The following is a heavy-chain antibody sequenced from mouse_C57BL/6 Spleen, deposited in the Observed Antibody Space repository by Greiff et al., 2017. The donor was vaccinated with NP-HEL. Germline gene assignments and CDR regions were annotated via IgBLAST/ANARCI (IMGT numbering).Heavy chain of an antibody. CDR3: ARKGTTVDYAMDY. CDR2: IYPGDGDT. D-gene: IGHD1-1*01. J-gene: IGHJ4*01. V-gene: IGHV1-80*01. Sequence: VKLMESGAELVKPGASVKISCKASGYAFSSYWMNWVKQRPGKGLEWIGQIYPGDGDTNYNGKFKGKATLTADKSSSTAYMQLSSLTSEDSAVYFCARKGTTVDYAMDYWGQGTSVTVSS. CDR1: GYAFSSYW.